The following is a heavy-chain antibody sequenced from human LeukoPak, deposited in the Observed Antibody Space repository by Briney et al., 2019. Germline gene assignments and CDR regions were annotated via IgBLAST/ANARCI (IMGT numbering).Heavy chain of an antibody. V-gene: IGHV3-74*01. CDR1: GFTFSSYW. J-gene: IGHJ6*03. Sequence: GGSLRLSCAASGFTFSSYWMHWVRQAPGKGLVWVSRINSDGSSTSYADSVKGRFTISRDNAKNTLYLQMNSLRLEDTAVYYCAKHPGGFTGIVNYYYMDVWGEGTTVTVSS. CDR2: INSDGSST. CDR3: AKHPGGFTGIVNYYYMDV. D-gene: IGHD3-16*02.